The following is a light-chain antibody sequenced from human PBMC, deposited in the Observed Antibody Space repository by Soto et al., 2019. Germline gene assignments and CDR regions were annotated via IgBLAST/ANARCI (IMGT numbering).Light chain of an antibody. CDR1: SSNIGAGYD. Sequence: QSVLTQPPSVSGAPGQRVTISCTGSSSNIGAGYDVHWYQQLPGTAPKLLIYGNSNRPSGVPDRFSGSKSGTSASLAITGVQAADEDDYYCQSYDGSLSGSVFGGGTKLTVL. CDR2: GNS. J-gene: IGLJ2*01. V-gene: IGLV1-40*01. CDR3: QSYDGSLSGSV.